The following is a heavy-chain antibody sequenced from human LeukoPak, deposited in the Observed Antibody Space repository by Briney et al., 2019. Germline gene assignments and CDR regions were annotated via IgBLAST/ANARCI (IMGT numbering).Heavy chain of an antibody. D-gene: IGHD4-17*01. CDR1: GGSISIYY. CDR2: IYTNGST. J-gene: IGHJ4*02. Sequence: SETLSLTCTVSGGSISIYYWSWIRQPAGKGLEWIGRIYTNGSTNYNPSLKSRVTMSVDTSKNQFSLKLSSVTAADTAVYYCARGPTTVTRAFDCWGQGTLVTVSS. V-gene: IGHV4-4*07. CDR3: ARGPTTVTRAFDC.